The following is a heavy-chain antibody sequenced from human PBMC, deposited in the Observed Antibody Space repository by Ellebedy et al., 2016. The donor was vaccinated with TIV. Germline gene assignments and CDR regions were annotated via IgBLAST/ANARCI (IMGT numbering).Heavy chain of an antibody. J-gene: IGHJ4*02. CDR1: GYTFTDYY. Sequence: ASVKVSCKASGYTFTDYYIHWVRQAPGQGLEWMGWINPNSGGTNYAQKFQGWVTMTRDTSISTAYMELSRLRSDDTAVYYCARDGTVTTVFDYWGQGTLVTVSS. CDR3: ARDGTVTTVFDY. V-gene: IGHV1-2*04. CDR2: INPNSGGT. D-gene: IGHD4-17*01.